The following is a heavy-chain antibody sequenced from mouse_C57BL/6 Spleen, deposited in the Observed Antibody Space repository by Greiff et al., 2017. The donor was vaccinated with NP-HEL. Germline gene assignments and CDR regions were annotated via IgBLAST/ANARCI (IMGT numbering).Heavy chain of an antibody. Sequence: EVKLLESVAELVRPGASVKLSCTASGFNIKNTYMHWVKQRPEQGLEWIGRIDPANGNTKYAPKFQGKATITADTSSNTAYLQLSSLTSEDTAIYYCARSPFTGDWYFDVWGTGTTVTVSS. V-gene: IGHV14-3*01. CDR2: IDPANGNT. J-gene: IGHJ1*03. CDR3: ARSPFTGDWYFDV. CDR1: GFNIKNTY.